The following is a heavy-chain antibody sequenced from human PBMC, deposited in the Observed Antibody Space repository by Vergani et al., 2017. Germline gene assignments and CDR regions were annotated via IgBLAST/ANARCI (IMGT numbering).Heavy chain of an antibody. J-gene: IGHJ4*02. V-gene: IGHV4-59*01. D-gene: IGHD6-13*01. CDR2: SYYRGST. CDR1: GGSISSYY. CDR3: ARGRVSSSWYVDY. Sequence: QVQLQESGPGLVKPSETLSLTCTVSGGSISSYYWSWIRQPPGKGLEWSGYSYYRGSTNSNPSLKSRVAISVDTSKNQFSLKLGSVTAADTAVYYCARGRVSSSWYVDYWGQGTLVTVSS.